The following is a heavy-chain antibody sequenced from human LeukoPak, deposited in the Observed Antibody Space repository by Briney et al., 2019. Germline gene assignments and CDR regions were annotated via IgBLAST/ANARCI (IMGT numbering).Heavy chain of an antibody. CDR2: IDPSDSYT. CDR1: GYSFTSYW. V-gene: IGHV5-10-1*01. Sequence: GESLRISFKGSGYSFTSYWISWVRQMPGKGLEWMGRIDPSDSYTNYSPSFQGHVTISADKSISTAHLQWSSLKASDTAMYYCARHVDHRLMFVSWGQGTLVTVSS. CDR3: ARHVDHRLMFVS. D-gene: IGHD3-16*01. J-gene: IGHJ5*02.